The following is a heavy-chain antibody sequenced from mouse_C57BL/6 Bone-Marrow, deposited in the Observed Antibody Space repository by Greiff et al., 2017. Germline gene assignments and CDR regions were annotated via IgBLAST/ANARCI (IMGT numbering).Heavy chain of an antibody. V-gene: IGHV1-81*01. J-gene: IGHJ3*01. CDR3: ARLRQGAWFAY. D-gene: IGHD2-12*01. CDR2: IYPRSGNT. Sequence: VQLQQSGAELARPGASVKLSCKASGYTFPSYGISWVKQRTGQGLEWIGEIYPRSGNTYYNEKFKGKATLTADKSSSTAYMELLRLTSEDSAVYFCARLRQGAWFAYWGQGTLVTVSA. CDR1: GYTFPSYG.